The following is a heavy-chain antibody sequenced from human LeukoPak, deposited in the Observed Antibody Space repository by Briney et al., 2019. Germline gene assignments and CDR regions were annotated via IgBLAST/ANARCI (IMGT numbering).Heavy chain of an antibody. CDR1: GFTFTSYA. Sequence: GGSLRLSCAASGFTFTSYAMSWVRQAPGKGLEWVSAISGSGGSTYYADSVKGRFTISRDNSKNTLYLQMNSLRAEDTTVYYCAKDIVVVPAATRIINWFDPWGQGTLVTVSS. D-gene: IGHD2-2*01. J-gene: IGHJ5*02. CDR2: ISGSGGST. V-gene: IGHV3-23*01. CDR3: AKDIVVVPAATRIINWFDP.